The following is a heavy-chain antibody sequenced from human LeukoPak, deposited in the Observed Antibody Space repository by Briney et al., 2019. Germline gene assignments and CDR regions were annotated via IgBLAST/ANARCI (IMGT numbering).Heavy chain of an antibody. V-gene: IGHV1-69*05. J-gene: IGHJ3*02. Sequence: GASVKVSCKASGGTFSSYAISWVRQAPGQGLEWMGGIIPIFGTANYAQKFQGRVTITTDESTSTAYMELSSLRSEDTAGYYCARGVAVAGDAFDIWGQGTMVTVSS. CDR2: IIPIFGTA. D-gene: IGHD6-19*01. CDR3: ARGVAVAGDAFDI. CDR1: GGTFSSYA.